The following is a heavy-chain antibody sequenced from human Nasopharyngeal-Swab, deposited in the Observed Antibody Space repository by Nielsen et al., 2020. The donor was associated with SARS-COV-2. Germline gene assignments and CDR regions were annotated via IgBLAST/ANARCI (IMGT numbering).Heavy chain of an antibody. J-gene: IGHJ6*02. Sequence: SCAASGFTFSTYWMHWVRQAPGKGLEWVTIISHDGRFESYADSVKGRFTISRDTSKNTLSLQMSSLRTEDTAVYYCARWNEEGARGYKGMDVWGQGTTVTVS. V-gene: IGHV3-30*03. CDR2: ISHDGRFE. CDR1: GFTFSTYW. D-gene: IGHD1-1*01. CDR3: ARWNEEGARGYKGMDV.